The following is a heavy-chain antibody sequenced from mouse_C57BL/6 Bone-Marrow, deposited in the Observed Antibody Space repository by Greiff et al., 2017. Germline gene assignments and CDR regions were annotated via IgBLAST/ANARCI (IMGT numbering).Heavy chain of an antibody. J-gene: IGHJ4*01. Sequence: QVQLQQPGAELVKPGASVKLSCKASGYTFTSYWMHWVKQRPGRGREWIGRIDPNSGGTKYNEKFKSKATLTVDKPSSTAYMQLSSRTSEDSAVYYCARVEANYAMDYWGQGTSVTVSS. D-gene: IGHD3-2*02. CDR1: GYTFTSYW. CDR2: IDPNSGGT. CDR3: ARVEANYAMDY. V-gene: IGHV1-72*01.